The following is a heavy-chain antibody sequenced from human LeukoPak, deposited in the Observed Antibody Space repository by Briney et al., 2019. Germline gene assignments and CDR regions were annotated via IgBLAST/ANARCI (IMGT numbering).Heavy chain of an antibody. CDR1: GFTFSSYA. D-gene: IGHD5-12*01. J-gene: IGHJ4*02. CDR2: ITGSAGST. CDR3: AKDRAPWLPGDY. V-gene: IGHV3-23*01. Sequence: GGSLRLSCAASGFTFSSYAMSWVRQAPGKGLEWVSAITGSAGSTYYAGSVKGRFTISRDNSKNTLYLQMNSLRAEDTAVYYCAKDRAPWLPGDYWGQGTLVTVSS.